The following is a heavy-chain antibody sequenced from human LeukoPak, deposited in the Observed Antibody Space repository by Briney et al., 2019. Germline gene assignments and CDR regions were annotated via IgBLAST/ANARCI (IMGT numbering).Heavy chain of an antibody. CDR2: IYDSGST. CDR1: GASIRSSYYY. D-gene: IGHD1-26*01. Sequence: PSETLSLTCTVSGASIRSSYYYWGWIRQPPGKGLEWIGSIYDSGSTYYNPSLKSRVTISVDTSKNQFSLKLNSVTAADTAVYYCARELTPRSYSLFGYWGQGTLVTVSS. J-gene: IGHJ4*02. CDR3: ARELTPRSYSLFGY. V-gene: IGHV4-39*02.